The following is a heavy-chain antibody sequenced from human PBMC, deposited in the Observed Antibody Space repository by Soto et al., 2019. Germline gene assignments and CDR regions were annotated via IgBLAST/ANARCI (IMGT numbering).Heavy chain of an antibody. Sequence: GESLKISCKGPGYSFTSYWIGWLRQMPGKGLEWMGIIYPGDSDTRYSPSFQGQVTISADKSISTAYLQWSSLKASDTAMYYCARHGDDIVVVPAAILRGYYYYYGIDVWGQGTTVTVSS. CDR3: ARHGDDIVVVPAAILRGYYYYYGIDV. V-gene: IGHV5-51*01. CDR1: GYSFTSYW. D-gene: IGHD2-2*02. CDR2: IYPGDSDT. J-gene: IGHJ6*02.